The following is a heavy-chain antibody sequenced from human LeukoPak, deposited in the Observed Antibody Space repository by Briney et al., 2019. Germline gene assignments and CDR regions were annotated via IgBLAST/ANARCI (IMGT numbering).Heavy chain of an antibody. CDR2: ISSSGSTV. D-gene: IGHD3-9*01. Sequence: GGSLRLSCAASGFTFSSYEMNWVRQAPGKGLEWVSYISSSGSTVYYADSVKGRFTISRDNAKNSLYLQMHSLRAEDTAVYYCARVERYFDWGVGALDYWGQGTLVTVSS. V-gene: IGHV3-48*03. CDR1: GFTFSSYE. CDR3: ARVERYFDWGVGALDY. J-gene: IGHJ4*02.